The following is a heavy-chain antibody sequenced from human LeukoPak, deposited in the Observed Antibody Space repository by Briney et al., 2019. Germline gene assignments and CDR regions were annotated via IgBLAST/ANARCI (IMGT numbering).Heavy chain of an antibody. CDR3: ARGSGYYGSGSYYDFDY. J-gene: IGHJ4*02. D-gene: IGHD3-10*01. V-gene: IGHV4-39*07. CDR1: GGSISSSSYY. Sequence: PSETLSLTCTVSGGSISSSSYYWGWIRQPPGKGLEWIGSIYYSGSTYYNPSLKSRVTISVDTSKNQFSLKLSSVTAADTAVYYCARGSGYYGSGSYYDFDYWGQGTLVTVSS. CDR2: IYYSGST.